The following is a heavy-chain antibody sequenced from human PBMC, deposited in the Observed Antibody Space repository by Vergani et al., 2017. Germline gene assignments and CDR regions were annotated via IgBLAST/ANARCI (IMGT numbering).Heavy chain of an antibody. D-gene: IGHD3-16*01. CDR1: GGSISSSSHF. CDR3: ARHDSGHYDASYYGLDV. J-gene: IGHJ6*02. CDR2: IYYTGSA. Sequence: QLQLHKSGPGLVKPSETLSLTCTLSGGSISSSSHFWGWLRQTPGKGLEWIWSIYYTGSAYYNPSLKSRVSISVDASKKQFSLKLSSVTAADSAVYYCARHDSGHYDASYYGLDVWGQGTTVTVSS. V-gene: IGHV4-39*01.